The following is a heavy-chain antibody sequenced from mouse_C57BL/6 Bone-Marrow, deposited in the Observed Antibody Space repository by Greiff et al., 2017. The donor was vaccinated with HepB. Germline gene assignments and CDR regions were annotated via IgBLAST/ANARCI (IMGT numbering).Heavy chain of an antibody. Sequence: QVQLQQPGAELVKPGASVKLSCKASGYTFTSYWMQWVKQRPGQGLEWIGEIDPSDSYTNYNQKFKGKATLTVDTSTSTAYMQLSSLTSEDSAVDYCARWGDYDGFDYGGQGTTLTVSS. J-gene: IGHJ2*01. CDR3: ARWGDYDGFDY. CDR1: GYTFTSYW. D-gene: IGHD2-4*01. V-gene: IGHV1-50*01. CDR2: IDPSDSYT.